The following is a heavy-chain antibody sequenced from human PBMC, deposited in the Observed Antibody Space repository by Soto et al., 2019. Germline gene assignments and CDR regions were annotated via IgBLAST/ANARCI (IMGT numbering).Heavy chain of an antibody. J-gene: IGHJ4*02. CDR3: ARHGFYDFWSGPFDY. CDR2: IYYSGST. CDR1: GGSISSYY. D-gene: IGHD3-3*01. Sequence: SETLSLTCTVSGGSISSYYWSWIRQPPGKGLEWIGYIYYSGSTNYNPSLKSRVTISVDTSKNQFSLKLSSVTAADTAVYYCARHGFYDFWSGPFDYWGQGTLVTVSS. V-gene: IGHV4-59*08.